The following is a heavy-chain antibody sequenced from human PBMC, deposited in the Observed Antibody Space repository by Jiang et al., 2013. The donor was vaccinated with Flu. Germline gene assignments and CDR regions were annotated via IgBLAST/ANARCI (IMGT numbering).Heavy chain of an antibody. J-gene: IGHJ4*02. Sequence: KPTQTLTLTCTVSGFSLSNPKMGVGWIRQPPGKALEWLTHIFSNDKKSYSTSLKSRLTISKDTSKSQVVLTMTNMDPVDTATYYCTRILVGVSSSWYGYFDYWGQGTLVAVSS. D-gene: IGHD6-13*01. CDR2: IFSNDKK. CDR1: GFSLSNPKMG. CDR3: TRILVGVSSSWYGYFDY. V-gene: IGHV2-26*01.